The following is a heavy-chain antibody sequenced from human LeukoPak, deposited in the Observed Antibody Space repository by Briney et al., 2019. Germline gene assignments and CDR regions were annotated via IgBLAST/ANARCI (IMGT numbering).Heavy chain of an antibody. Sequence: SETLSLTCAVYGGSFSGYYWSWIRQPPGKGLEWIGEINHSGSTNYNPSLKSRVTISVDTSKNQFSLKLSSVTAADMAVYYCARASSEITMIVVVDWFDPWGQGTLVTVSS. CDR3: ARASSEITMIVVVDWFDP. CDR1: GGSFSGYY. V-gene: IGHV4-34*01. CDR2: INHSGST. D-gene: IGHD3-22*01. J-gene: IGHJ5*02.